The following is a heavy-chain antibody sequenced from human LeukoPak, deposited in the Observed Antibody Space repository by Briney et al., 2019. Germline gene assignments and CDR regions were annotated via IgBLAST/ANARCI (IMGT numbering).Heavy chain of an antibody. V-gene: IGHV4-34*01. Sequence: SETLSLTCAVYGGSFSGYYWSWIRQPPGKGLEWIGEINHSGSTNYNPSLKSRVTISVDTSKNQFSLKLSSVTAADTAVYYCARTIGLKEGIAATNFWGQGTLVTVSS. CDR3: ARTIGLKEGIAATNF. CDR1: GGSFSGYY. D-gene: IGHD6-13*01. J-gene: IGHJ4*02. CDR2: INHSGST.